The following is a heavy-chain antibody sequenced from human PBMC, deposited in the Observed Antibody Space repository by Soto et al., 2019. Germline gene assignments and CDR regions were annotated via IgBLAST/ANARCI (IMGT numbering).Heavy chain of an antibody. D-gene: IGHD6-13*01. Sequence: GGSLRLSCAASGFTFSSYAMSWVRQAPGKGLEWVSAISGSGGSTYYADSVKGRFTISRDNSKNTLYLQMNSLRAEDTAVYYVSKVSYSRSWYFDPWGQGNLVTVSS. J-gene: IGHJ5*02. V-gene: IGHV3-23*01. CDR3: SKVSYSRSWYFDP. CDR2: ISGSGGST. CDR1: GFTFSSYA.